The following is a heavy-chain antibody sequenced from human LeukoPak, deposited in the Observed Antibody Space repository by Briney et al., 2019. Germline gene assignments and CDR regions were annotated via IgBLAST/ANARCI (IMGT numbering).Heavy chain of an antibody. CDR1: GYTFTRYY. D-gene: IGHD6-13*01. V-gene: IGHV1-2*02. CDR2: INPNSGGT. Sequence: ASVKVSCKASGYTFTRYYLHWVRQAPGQGLEWMGWINPNSGGTNYAQKFQGRVTMTRDTSISTAYMELSRLRSDDTAVYYCARLILAAAGKGWFDPWGQGTLVTVSS. CDR3: ARLILAAAGKGWFDP. J-gene: IGHJ5*02.